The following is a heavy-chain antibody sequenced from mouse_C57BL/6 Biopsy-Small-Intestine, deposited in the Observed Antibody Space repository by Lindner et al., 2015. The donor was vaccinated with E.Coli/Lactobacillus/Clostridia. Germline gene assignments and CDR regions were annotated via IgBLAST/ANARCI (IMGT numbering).Heavy chain of an antibody. CDR1: GFSLTSYA. CDR2: IWTGGGT. J-gene: IGHJ1*03. V-gene: IGHV2-9-1*01. Sequence: VQLQESGPGLVAPSRSLSITCTVSGFSLTSYAISWVRQPPGKGLEWLGVIWTGGGTNYNSALKSRLSISKDNSKSQVFLKMNSLQTDDTARYYCASQSTMITNWYFDVWGTGTTVTVSS. CDR3: ASQSTMITNWYFDV. D-gene: IGHD2-4*01.